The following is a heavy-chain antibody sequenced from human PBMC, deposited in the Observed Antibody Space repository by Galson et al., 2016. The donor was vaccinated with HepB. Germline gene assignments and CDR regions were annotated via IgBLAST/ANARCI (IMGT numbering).Heavy chain of an antibody. D-gene: IGHD1/OR15-1a*01. CDR2: ISDSVGST. J-gene: IGHJ4*02. CDR3: AKGTTLQVHFGYFDH. V-gene: IGHV3-23*01. CDR1: GVTLGPSA. Sequence: FLRLSCAASGVTLGPSAKTWFRQAPGKGLEWVSGISDSVGSTYFADSVMCRFTISRDNSKNTLYPQMNSLRVDDTAVYYCAKGTTLQVHFGYFDHWGQGTLVTVSS.